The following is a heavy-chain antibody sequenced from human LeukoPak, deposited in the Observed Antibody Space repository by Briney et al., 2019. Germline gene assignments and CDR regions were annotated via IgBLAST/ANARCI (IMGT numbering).Heavy chain of an antibody. V-gene: IGHV7-4-1*02. D-gene: IGHD6-13*01. CDR1: GYTFTTYA. CDR2: IDTSTGNP. CDR3: ARDNYGAEEGIGSSLVWLGP. J-gene: IGHJ5*02. Sequence: ASVKVSCKASGYTFTTYAINWVRQAPGQGLEWMGWIDTSTGNPTYAQGFTEQFVFSLDTSVNTAYLQINSLKAEDTAMYYCARDNYGAEEGIGSSLVWLGPWGQGTLVTVSS.